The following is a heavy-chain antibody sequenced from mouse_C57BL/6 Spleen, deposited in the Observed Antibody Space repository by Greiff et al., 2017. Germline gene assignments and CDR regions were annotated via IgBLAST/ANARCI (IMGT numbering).Heavy chain of an antibody. CDR1: GYTFTDYY. CDR2: INPNNGGT. Sequence: VQLQQSGPELVKPGASVKISCKASGYTFTDYYMNWVKQSHGKSLEWIGDINPNNGGTSYNQKFKGKATLTVDKSSSTAYMELRSLTSEDSVVYYCARSELGRFFFDYWGQGTTLTVSS. D-gene: IGHD4-1*01. CDR3: ARSELGRFFFDY. J-gene: IGHJ2*01. V-gene: IGHV1-26*01.